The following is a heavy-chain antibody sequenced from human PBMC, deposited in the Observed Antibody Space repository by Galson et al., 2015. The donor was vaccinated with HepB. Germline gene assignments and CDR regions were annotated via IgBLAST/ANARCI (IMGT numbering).Heavy chain of an antibody. Sequence: SLRLSCAASGFTVSSSYMSWVRQAPGKGLEWASIIYSGGNTYYADSVKGRFTISRDNSKNTLYLQMNSLRADDTAAYYCARAKSYYDSSGYFFDNWGQGTLVTVSS. V-gene: IGHV3-53*01. CDR2: IYSGGNT. D-gene: IGHD3-22*01. CDR3: ARAKSYYDSSGYFFDN. J-gene: IGHJ4*02. CDR1: GFTVSSSY.